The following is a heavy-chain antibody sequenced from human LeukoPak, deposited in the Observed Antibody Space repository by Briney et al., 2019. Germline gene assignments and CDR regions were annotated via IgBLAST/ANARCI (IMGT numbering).Heavy chain of an antibody. D-gene: IGHD3-3*01. CDR3: ARSRGDYDFWSGSYYYYMDV. V-gene: IGHV5-51*01. CDR2: IYPGDSDT. CDR1: GYSFTSYW. Sequence: GESLKISCKGSGYSFTSYWIGWVRQMPGKGLEWMGIIYPGDSDTRYSPSFQGQVTISADKSISTAYLQWSSLKASDTAMYYCARSRGDYDFWSGSYYYYMDVWGKGTTVTVSS. J-gene: IGHJ6*03.